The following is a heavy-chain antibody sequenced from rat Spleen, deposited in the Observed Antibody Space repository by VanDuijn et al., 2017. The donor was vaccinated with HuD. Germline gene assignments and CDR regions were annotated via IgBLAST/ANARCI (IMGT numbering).Heavy chain of an antibody. J-gene: IGHJ2*01. Sequence: EVQLVESGGGLVQPGRSLKLSCAASGFTFSDYNMAWVRQAPGKGLEWVATISPDGGSTYYRDSVKGRFAISRDNAKNTLYLQMDSLRSEDTATYYCAREADIPFHYFDYWGQGVMVTVSS. CDR1: GFTFSDYN. D-gene: IGHD2-3*01. CDR2: ISPDGGST. V-gene: IGHV5-7*01. CDR3: AREADIPFHYFDY.